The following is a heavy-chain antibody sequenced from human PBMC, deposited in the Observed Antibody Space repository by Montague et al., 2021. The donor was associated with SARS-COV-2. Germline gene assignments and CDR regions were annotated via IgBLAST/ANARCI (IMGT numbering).Heavy chain of an antibody. Sequence: SETLFLTCSVSGGSINNYYWGWVRQSPGKGLEWIGCIYYSGSVTTSYNPSLKSRVSISVDTSENQFSLKLTSVTAADTAVYYCARRGGGEVFARFMYWYFDVWSRGSLVTVSS. CDR2: IYYSGSVTT. CDR1: GGSINNYY. J-gene: IGHJ2*01. D-gene: IGHD2-21*01. CDR3: ARRGGGEVFARFMYWYFDV. V-gene: IGHV4-59*13.